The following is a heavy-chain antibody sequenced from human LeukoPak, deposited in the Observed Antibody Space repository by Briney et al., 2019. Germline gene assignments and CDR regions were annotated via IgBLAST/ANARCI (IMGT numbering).Heavy chain of an antibody. J-gene: IGHJ3*02. CDR1: GGSLSSSSYY. CDR2: IYYSGST. CDR3: ARHASTMIVVVSADAFDI. D-gene: IGHD3-22*01. V-gene: IGHV4-39*01. Sequence: SETLSLTCTVSGGSLSSSSYYWGWIRQPPGKELEWLGSIYYSGSTYYNPSLKSRVTISVDTSKNQFSLKLSSVTAADTAVYYCARHASTMIVVVSADAFDIWGQGTMVTVSS.